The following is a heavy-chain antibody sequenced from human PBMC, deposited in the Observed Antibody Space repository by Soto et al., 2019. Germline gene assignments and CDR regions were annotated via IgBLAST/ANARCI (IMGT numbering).Heavy chain of an antibody. CDR3: TTRYGDPGDYYYGMDV. CDR1: GFTFSSYG. V-gene: IGHV3-15*01. D-gene: IGHD4-17*01. CDR2: ISYDGGTT. J-gene: IGHJ6*02. Sequence: GGSLRLSCAASGFTFSSYGMHWVRQAPGKGLEWVAVISYDGGTTDYAAPVKGRFTISRDDSKNTLYLQMNSLKTEDTAVYYCTTRYGDPGDYYYGMDVWGQGTTVTVSS.